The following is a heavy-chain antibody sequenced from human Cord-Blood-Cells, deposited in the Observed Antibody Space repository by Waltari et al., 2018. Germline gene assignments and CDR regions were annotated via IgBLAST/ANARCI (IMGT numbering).Heavy chain of an antibody. J-gene: IGHJ6*02. CDR2: IYSGGRT. CDR3: ARSYSNYYYYGMDV. V-gene: IGHV3-53*01. Sequence: EVQLVESGGGLIQPGGSLRLSCAASGFTVSSNYMSWVRQAPGKGLEWVSVIYSGGRTYYADSVKGRFTISRDNSKNTLYLQMNSLRAEDTAVYYCARSYSNYYYYGMDVWGQGTTVTVSS. CDR1: GFTVSSNY. D-gene: IGHD4-4*01.